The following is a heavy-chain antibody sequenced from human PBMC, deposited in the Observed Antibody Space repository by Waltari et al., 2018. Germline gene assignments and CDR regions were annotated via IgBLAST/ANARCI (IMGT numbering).Heavy chain of an antibody. J-gene: IGHJ4*02. D-gene: IGHD3-9*01. CDR1: GCSFSSDA. CDR2: ISYDGSNK. CDR3: ARSLRFFDCPDGY. V-gene: IGHV3-30*04. Sequence: QVQLVESGGGVVQPGGSLRLSCAASGCSFSSDAVHWVRQAPGKGLEWVAVISYDGSNKFNADSVKGRFTISRDNSKSTLYLQMNSLRVEDTALYYCARSLRFFDCPDGYWGQGTLVTVSS.